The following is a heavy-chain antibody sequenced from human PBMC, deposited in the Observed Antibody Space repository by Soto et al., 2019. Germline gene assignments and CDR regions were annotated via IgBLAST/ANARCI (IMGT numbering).Heavy chain of an antibody. CDR2: IKSKTDGGTT. D-gene: IGHD2-15*01. CDR1: GFTFSNAW. J-gene: IGHJ6*02. CDR3: TTDEGVYCSGGSCHPPPFYYGMDV. V-gene: IGHV3-15*01. Sequence: GGSLRLSCAASGFTFSNAWMSWVRQAPGKGLEWVGRIKSKTDGGTTDYAAPVKGRFTISRDDSKNTLYLQMNSLKTEDTAVYYCTTDEGVYCSGGSCHPPPFYYGMDVWGQGTTVTVSS.